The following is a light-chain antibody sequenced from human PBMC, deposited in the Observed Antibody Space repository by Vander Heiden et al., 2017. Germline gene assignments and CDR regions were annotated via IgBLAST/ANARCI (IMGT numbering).Light chain of an antibody. CDR1: QSVSSY. Sequence: EIVLTQFPATLSLSPGERATLSCRASQSVSSYLAWYQQKPGQAPRLLIYDASNRATSIPARFSGSGSGTDFTLTISSLEPEDFAVYYCQQRSNWLTFGGGTKVEIK. CDR2: DAS. CDR3: QQRSNWLT. J-gene: IGKJ4*01. V-gene: IGKV3-11*01.